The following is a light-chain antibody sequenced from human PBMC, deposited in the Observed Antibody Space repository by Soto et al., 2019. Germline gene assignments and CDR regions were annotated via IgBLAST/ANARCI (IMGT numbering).Light chain of an antibody. Sequence: DIQMTQSPSSVSASVGDRVTITCRASQGIRNWLAWYQQKPGKASKLLIYHASSLKSGVPSRFSGSGFGTDFTLTISSLQPEDFATYYCQQSDSFPRTFGPGTTVDIK. CDR1: QGIRNW. CDR2: HAS. V-gene: IGKV1D-12*01. CDR3: QQSDSFPRT. J-gene: IGKJ3*01.